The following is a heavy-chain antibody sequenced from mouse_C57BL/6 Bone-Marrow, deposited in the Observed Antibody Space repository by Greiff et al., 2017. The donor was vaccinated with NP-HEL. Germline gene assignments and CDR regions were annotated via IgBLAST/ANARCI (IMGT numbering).Heavy chain of an antibody. CDR1: GYTFTDHI. V-gene: IGHV1-11*01. J-gene: IGHJ4*01. CDR2: IYPVSGET. Sequence: QVQLKESGAELASPGASVTLSCKASGYTFTDHIMNWVKKRPGQGLEWIGRIYPVSGETNYNQKFMGKATFSVDRSSSTVYMVLNSLTSEDPAVYYCGREGDYDDGAMDYWGQGTSVTVSS. D-gene: IGHD2-4*01. CDR3: GREGDYDDGAMDY.